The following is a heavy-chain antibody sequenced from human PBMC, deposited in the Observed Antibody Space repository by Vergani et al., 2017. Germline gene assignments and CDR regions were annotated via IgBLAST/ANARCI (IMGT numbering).Heavy chain of an antibody. CDR1: GFTVSSNY. CDR2: IYSGGST. D-gene: IGHD5-24*01. J-gene: IGHJ4*02. CDR3: AGVARDDYNIDD. V-gene: IGHV3-53*04. Sequence: EVQLVESGGGLVQPGGSLRLSCAASGFTVSSNYIRWVRQAPGKGLEWVSVIYSGGSTYYADSVKGRFTISRHNPKNTLYLQMNSLGAEDTAVYYCAGVARDDYNIDDWGQGTLVTVSS.